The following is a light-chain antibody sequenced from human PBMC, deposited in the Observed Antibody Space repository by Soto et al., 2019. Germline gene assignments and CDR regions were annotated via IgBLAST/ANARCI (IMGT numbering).Light chain of an antibody. CDR3: SSYTDFNLYV. J-gene: IGLJ1*01. V-gene: IGLV2-14*03. CDR1: RKDVGGYNY. CDR2: DVS. Sequence: QSLLAHPGAMYASPGKKISSEWRGTRKDVGGYNYVSWYQHQPGKAPKLVIFDVSGRPSGISNRFSGSKSGNTASLTISGLRPEDEADYYCSSYTDFNLYVFGTGTKVTVL.